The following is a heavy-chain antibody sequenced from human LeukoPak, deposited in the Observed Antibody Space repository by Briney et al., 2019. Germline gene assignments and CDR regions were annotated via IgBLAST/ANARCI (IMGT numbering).Heavy chain of an antibody. V-gene: IGHV3-21*04. J-gene: IGHJ6*02. CDR2: ISDNSIYI. Sequence: GGSPRLSCVASGFSFSNYHINWVRQAPGKGLEWVSSISDNSIYIYYVDSVKGRFTISRDNAKNSLYLQMNSLRAEDTAVYYCAKNLYCGGGSCYPSALGMDVWGQGTTVTVSS. CDR1: GFSFSNYH. D-gene: IGHD2-15*01. CDR3: AKNLYCGGGSCYPSALGMDV.